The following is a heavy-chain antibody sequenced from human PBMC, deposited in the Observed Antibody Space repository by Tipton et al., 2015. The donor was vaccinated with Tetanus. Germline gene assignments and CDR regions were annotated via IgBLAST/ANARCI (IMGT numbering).Heavy chain of an antibody. V-gene: IGHV3-21*01. CDR3: ARDYTSYYAYYGMDV. CDR1: GFIFSSYT. J-gene: IGHJ6*02. Sequence: SLRLSCEVSGFIFSSYTMNWVRQAPGKGLEWVSSISSTSSYIYYADSVKGRFTISRDNAKSSLYLQMNSLRADDTAVYFCARDYTSYYAYYGMDVWGQGTTVTVSS. D-gene: IGHD3-16*01. CDR2: ISSTSSYI.